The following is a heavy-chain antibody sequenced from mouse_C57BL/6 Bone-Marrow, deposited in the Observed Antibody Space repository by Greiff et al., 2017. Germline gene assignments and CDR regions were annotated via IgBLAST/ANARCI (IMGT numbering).Heavy chain of an antibody. V-gene: IGHV1-7*01. Sequence: VQLQQSGAELAKPGASVKLSCKASGYTFTSYWMHWVKQRPGQGLEWIGYINPSSGYTKYNQKFKDKATLTADTSSNTAYLQLSSLTSEDTAIYYCALDCYGPWFAYWGQGTLVTVSA. D-gene: IGHD1-2*01. J-gene: IGHJ3*01. CDR2: INPSSGYT. CDR3: ALDCYGPWFAY. CDR1: GYTFTSYW.